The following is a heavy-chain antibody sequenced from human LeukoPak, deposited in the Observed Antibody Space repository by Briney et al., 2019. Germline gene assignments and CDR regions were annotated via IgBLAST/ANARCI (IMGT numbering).Heavy chain of an antibody. V-gene: IGHV5-51*01. CDR3: ARLPPGYSYGYSDY. Sequence: GESLKISCKGSGYSFTSYWIGWVRQMPGKGLEGLGIIYLGDSDTRYSPSFQGQVTISADQCTRHAYLQWSSLKASDTAMYYCARLPPGYSYGYSDYWGQGTLVPVSS. CDR2: IYLGDSDT. D-gene: IGHD5-18*01. J-gene: IGHJ4*02. CDR1: GYSFTSYW.